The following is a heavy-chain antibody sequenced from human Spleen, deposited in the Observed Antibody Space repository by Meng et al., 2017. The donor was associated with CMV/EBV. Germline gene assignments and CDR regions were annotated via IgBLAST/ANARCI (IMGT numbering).Heavy chain of an antibody. D-gene: IGHD3-3*01. CDR1: GGSISNYY. Sequence: SETLSLTCTVSGGSISNYYWGWIRQPPGRGLEWIGTIYYSGGTYYNPSLKSRVTISVDTSKNQFSLKLSSVTAADTAVYYCARHPSPFITIFGLTGDDGFDIWGHGTMVTVSS. CDR3: ARHPSPFITIFGLTGDDGFDI. CDR2: IYYSGGT. V-gene: IGHV4-39*01. J-gene: IGHJ3*02.